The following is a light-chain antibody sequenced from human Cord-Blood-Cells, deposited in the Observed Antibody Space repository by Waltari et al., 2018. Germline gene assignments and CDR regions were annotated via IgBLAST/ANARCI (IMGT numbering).Light chain of an antibody. Sequence: QSALTQPASVSGSPGQSITISCTGTSRDVGSYNLFSWYQQHPGKAPKLIIYEGSKRPSGVSNRFSGAKSGNTASLTISGLQAEDEADYYCCSYAGSSTFVVFGGGTKLTVL. CDR1: SRDVGSYNL. J-gene: IGLJ2*01. CDR2: EGS. CDR3: CSYAGSSTFVV. V-gene: IGLV2-23*03.